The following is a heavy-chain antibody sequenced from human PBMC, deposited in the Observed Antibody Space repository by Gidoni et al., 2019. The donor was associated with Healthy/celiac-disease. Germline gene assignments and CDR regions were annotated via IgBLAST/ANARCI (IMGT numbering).Heavy chain of an antibody. CDR2: IYYSGST. CDR1: GGSISSSSYY. CDR3: ARQKPSYGSGSYNWFDP. Sequence: QLQLQESGPGLVKPSETLSLTCTVSGGSISSSSYYWGWIRQPPGKGLEWIGSIYYSGSTYYNPSLKSRVTISVDTSKNQFSLKLSSVTAADTAVYYCARQKPSYGSGSYNWFDPWGQGTLVTVSS. D-gene: IGHD3-10*01. V-gene: IGHV4-39*01. J-gene: IGHJ5*02.